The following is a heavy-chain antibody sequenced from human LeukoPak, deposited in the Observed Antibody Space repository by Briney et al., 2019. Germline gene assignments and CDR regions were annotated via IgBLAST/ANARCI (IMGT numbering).Heavy chain of an antibody. CDR1: GYSFTSYW. Sequence: GESLKISCKGSGYSFTSYWIGWVRQIPGKGLEWIATIYPRDSDTTYSPSFQGQVTISADKSISTAYLQWSSLQASDTAMYYCARPQNGGNSGIDYWGQGTLVTVSS. CDR3: ARPQNGGNSGIDY. CDR2: IYPRDSDT. D-gene: IGHD4-23*01. J-gene: IGHJ4*02. V-gene: IGHV5-51*01.